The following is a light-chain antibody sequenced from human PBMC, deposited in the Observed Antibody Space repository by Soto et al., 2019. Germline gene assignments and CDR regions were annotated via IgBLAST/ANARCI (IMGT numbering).Light chain of an antibody. Sequence: QSVLTQPASVSGSPGQSITISCTGTSSDVGGYKYDSWYQQYPGKAPKLMMYEVSNRPSGVSNRFSGSKSGNTASLTISGLQAEDEADYYCTSYTSSSPCVFGTGTKVTVL. CDR3: TSYTSSSPCV. V-gene: IGLV2-14*01. CDR1: SSDVGGYKY. CDR2: EVS. J-gene: IGLJ1*01.